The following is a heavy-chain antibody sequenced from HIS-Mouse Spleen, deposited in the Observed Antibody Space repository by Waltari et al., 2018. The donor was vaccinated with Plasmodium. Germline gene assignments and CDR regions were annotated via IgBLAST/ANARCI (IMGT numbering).Heavy chain of an antibody. V-gene: IGHV4-59*01. CDR2: IYYSGST. Sequence: QVQLQESGPGLVKPSETLSLTCTVSGGSISSYYWRWIRQPPGKGLEWIGYIYYSGSTNYNPSLKSRVTISVDTSKNQFSLKLSSVTAADTAVYYCARDPRKYSSSPGWFDPWGQGTLVTVSS. D-gene: IGHD6-13*01. J-gene: IGHJ5*02. CDR3: ARDPRKYSSSPGWFDP. CDR1: GGSISSYY.